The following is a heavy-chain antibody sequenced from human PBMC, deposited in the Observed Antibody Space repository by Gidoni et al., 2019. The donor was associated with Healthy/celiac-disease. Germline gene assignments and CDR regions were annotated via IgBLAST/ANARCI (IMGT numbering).Heavy chain of an antibody. J-gene: IGHJ3*02. CDR1: GYSFTSYW. CDR2: IYPGDSDT. CDR3: ARPEFEYSSSSGAFDI. V-gene: IGHV5-51*03. Sequence: EVQLVQSGAEVKKPGESLKISCKGSGYSFTSYWIGWVRQMPGKGLEWMGIIYPGDSDTRYSPSFQGQVTISADKSISTAYLQWSSLKASDTAMYYCARPEFEYSSSSGAFDIWGQGTMVTVSS. D-gene: IGHD6-6*01.